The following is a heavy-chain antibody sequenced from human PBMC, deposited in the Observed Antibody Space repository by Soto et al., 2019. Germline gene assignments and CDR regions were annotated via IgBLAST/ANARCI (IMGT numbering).Heavy chain of an antibody. V-gene: IGHV4-39*01. CDR1: GDAISSSNSH. D-gene: IGHD3-3*02. CDR3: VRYDRINMKPYSPEGFHI. CDR2: VYYGGAIFYSGNI. Sequence: PSETLSLTCTVSGDAISSSNSHWCWTRQPPGKGLEYIGSVYYGGAIFYSGNIYYNPSLKSRVTISVDTSKNQFSLRLSSVTAADTGVYYCVRYDRINMKPYSPEGFHIWGQGTMVTVS. J-gene: IGHJ3*02.